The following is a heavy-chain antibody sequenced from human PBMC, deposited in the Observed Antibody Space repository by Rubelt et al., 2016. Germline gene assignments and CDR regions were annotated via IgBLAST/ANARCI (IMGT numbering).Heavy chain of an antibody. Sequence: QVQLQESGPGLVKPSETLSLTCTVSGGSIFSSSYYWGWIRQPPGKGLEWIGNVYHSGSTYYNPSLKSRVTISVDTSKNQFSLRLSSVTAADTAVYYCARGPYSSGWYGDYWGQGTLVTVSS. V-gene: IGHV4-39*07. CDR2: VYHSGST. CDR3: ARGPYSSGWYGDY. CDR1: GGSIFSSSYY. J-gene: IGHJ4*02. D-gene: IGHD6-19*01.